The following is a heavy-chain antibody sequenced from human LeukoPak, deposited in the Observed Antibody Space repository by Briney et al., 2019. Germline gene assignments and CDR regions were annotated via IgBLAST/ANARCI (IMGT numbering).Heavy chain of an antibody. J-gene: IGHJ4*02. CDR1: GGSISSSSYY. Sequence: KPSGTLSLTCTVSGGSISSSSYYWGWIRQPPGKGLEWIGSIYYSGSTYYNPSLKSRVTISVDTSKNQFSLKLSSVTAADTAVYYCARDSYYYGSGSYYNTGSYWGQGTLVTVSS. V-gene: IGHV4-39*07. CDR2: IYYSGST. D-gene: IGHD3-10*01. CDR3: ARDSYYYGSGSYYNTGSY.